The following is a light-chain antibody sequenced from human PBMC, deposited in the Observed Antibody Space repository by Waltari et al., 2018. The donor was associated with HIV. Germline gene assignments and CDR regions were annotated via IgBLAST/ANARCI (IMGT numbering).Light chain of an antibody. CDR2: GAS. V-gene: IGKV3-15*01. Sequence: EIVMTQSPATLSVSPGERATFSCRASQSVSSNLAWYQQKPGQAPRLLIYGASTRATGVPARFSGSGSGTEFTLTISSLQSEDFAVYYCQQYINRPPYTFGQGTKLEI. J-gene: IGKJ2*01. CDR3: QQYINRPPYT. CDR1: QSVSSN.